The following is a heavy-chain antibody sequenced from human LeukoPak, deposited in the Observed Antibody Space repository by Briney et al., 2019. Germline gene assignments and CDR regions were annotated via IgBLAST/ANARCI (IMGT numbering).Heavy chain of an antibody. CDR2: IYHSGST. J-gene: IGHJ4*02. D-gene: IGHD7-27*01. Sequence: SETLFLTCTVSGYSISSGYYRGWIRQPPGKGLEWIGSIYHSGSTYYNPSLKSRVTISVDTSKNQFSLKLSSVTAADTAVYYCARANWGTYYWGQGTLVTVSS. V-gene: IGHV4-38-2*02. CDR1: GYSISSGYY. CDR3: ARANWGTYY.